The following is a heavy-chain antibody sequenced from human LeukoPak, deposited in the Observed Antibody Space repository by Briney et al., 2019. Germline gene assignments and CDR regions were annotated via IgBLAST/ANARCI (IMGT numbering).Heavy chain of an antibody. Sequence: PGGSLRLSCEASGFTFKNYAMSWVRQAPGKGLEWISGITSSGSNTYYADSVKGRFTLSRDNSKNTLYLQMNSLRAEDTAVYYCAKGTWGPLFDYWGQGTLVTVSS. CDR2: ITSSGSNT. CDR3: AKGTWGPLFDY. V-gene: IGHV3-23*01. D-gene: IGHD3-16*01. CDR1: GFTFKNYA. J-gene: IGHJ4*02.